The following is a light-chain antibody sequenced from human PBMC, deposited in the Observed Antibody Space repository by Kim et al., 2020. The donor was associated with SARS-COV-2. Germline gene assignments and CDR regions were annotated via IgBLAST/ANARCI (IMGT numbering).Light chain of an antibody. Sequence: QAASVSGSPGQSITISCTGTSSDVGYFNYVSWFQQHPGKAPKLILYDVSSRPSGVSNRFSGSKSGNTASLTISGLQAEDEADYYCSSYTTSSTWVFG. J-gene: IGLJ3*02. V-gene: IGLV2-14*03. CDR3: SSYTTSSTWV. CDR2: DVS. CDR1: SSDVGYFNY.